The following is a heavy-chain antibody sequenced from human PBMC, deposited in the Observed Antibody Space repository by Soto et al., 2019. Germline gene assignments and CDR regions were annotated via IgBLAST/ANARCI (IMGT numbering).Heavy chain of an antibody. J-gene: IGHJ2*01. V-gene: IGHV3-23*01. Sequence: EVQLLESGGGLVQPGGSLRLSCAASQFTFSYYAMGWVRQAPGKGLEWVSLISGAGGSTNYADSVKGRFAISRDNSENTLYLQMNSLSAEDTAVYCCAKGRPPFDLWGRGTLVIVSS. CDR3: AKGRPPFDL. CDR1: QFTFSYYA. D-gene: IGHD6-6*01. CDR2: ISGAGGST.